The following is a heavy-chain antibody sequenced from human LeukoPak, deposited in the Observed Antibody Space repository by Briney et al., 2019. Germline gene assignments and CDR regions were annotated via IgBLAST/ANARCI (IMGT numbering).Heavy chain of an antibody. CDR2: IKQDGSEK. Sequence: PGKSLRLSCAASGFTFSSYWMSWVRQAPGKGLEWVANIKQDGSEKYYVDSVKGRFTISRDNAKNSLYLQMNSLRAEDTAVYYCARTYSSGSYYFDYWGQGTLVTVSS. D-gene: IGHD6-19*01. CDR3: ARTYSSGSYYFDY. J-gene: IGHJ4*02. CDR1: GFTFSSYW. V-gene: IGHV3-7*05.